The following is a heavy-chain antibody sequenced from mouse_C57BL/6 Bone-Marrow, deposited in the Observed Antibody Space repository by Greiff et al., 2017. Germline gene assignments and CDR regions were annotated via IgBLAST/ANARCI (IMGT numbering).Heavy chain of an antibody. V-gene: IGHV5-6*01. D-gene: IGHD1-1*01. CDR1: GFTFSSYG. CDR3: ARLYYGSSLAWFAY. Sequence: EVQLKESGGDLVKPGGSLKLSCAASGFTFSSYGMSWVRQTPDKRLEWVATISSGGSYTYYPDSVKGRFTISRDNAKNTLYLQMSSLKSEDTAMYYCARLYYGSSLAWFAYWGQGTLVTVSA. J-gene: IGHJ3*01. CDR2: ISSGGSYT.